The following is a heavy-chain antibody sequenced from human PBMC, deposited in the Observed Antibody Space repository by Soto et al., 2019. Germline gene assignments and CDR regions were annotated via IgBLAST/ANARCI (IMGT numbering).Heavy chain of an antibody. J-gene: IGHJ4*02. CDR3: ARRASSSFYHFDF. Sequence: ASVKVSCKASGYTFTGYYMHWVRQAPGQGLEWMGWINPNSGGTNYAQKFQGWVTMTRDTSITTVYLQWNSLKASDSAMYFCARRASSSFYHFDFWGQGALVTVSS. CDR1: GYTFTGYY. D-gene: IGHD2-2*01. CDR2: INPNSGGT. V-gene: IGHV1-2*04.